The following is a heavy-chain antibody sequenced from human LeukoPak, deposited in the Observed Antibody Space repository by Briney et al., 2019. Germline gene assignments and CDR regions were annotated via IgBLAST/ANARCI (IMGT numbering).Heavy chain of an antibody. V-gene: IGHV4-59*06. CDR2: IYHSGST. CDR1: GGSISNYY. D-gene: IGHD3-10*01. Sequence: SETLSLTCTVSGGSISNYYWSWIRQHPGKGLEWIGYIYHSGSTYYNPSLKSRVIISVDTSKNQFSLKLSSVTAADTAVYYCARAHITQGVVDGFDIWGQGTMVTVSS. CDR3: ARAHITQGVVDGFDI. J-gene: IGHJ3*02.